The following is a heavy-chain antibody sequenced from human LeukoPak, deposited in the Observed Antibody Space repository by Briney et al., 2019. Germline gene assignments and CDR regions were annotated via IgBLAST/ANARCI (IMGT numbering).Heavy chain of an antibody. CDR1: GFTFSSYS. CDR3: ARVGRGGYVSY. Sequence: PGESLRLSCAASGFTFSSYSMNWVRQAPGKGLEWVSSISSSSSYIYYADSVKGRFTISRDNAKNSLYLQMNSLRAEDTAVYYCARVGRGGYVSYWGQGTLVTVSS. D-gene: IGHD5-24*01. V-gene: IGHV3-21*01. J-gene: IGHJ4*02. CDR2: ISSSSSYI.